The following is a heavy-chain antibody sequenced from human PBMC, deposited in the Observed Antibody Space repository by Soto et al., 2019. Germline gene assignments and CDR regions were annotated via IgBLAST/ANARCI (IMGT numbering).Heavy chain of an antibody. V-gene: IGHV5-10-1*01. D-gene: IGHD1-26*01. CDR1: GYSFTSYW. J-gene: IGHJ3*02. Sequence: GESLKISCKGSGYSFTSYWISWVRQMPGKGLEWMGRIDPSDSYTNYSPSFQGHVTISADKSIGTAYLQWSSLKASDTAMYYCATNCIVGAVAAFDIWGQGTMVTVSS. CDR3: ATNCIVGAVAAFDI. CDR2: IDPSDSYT.